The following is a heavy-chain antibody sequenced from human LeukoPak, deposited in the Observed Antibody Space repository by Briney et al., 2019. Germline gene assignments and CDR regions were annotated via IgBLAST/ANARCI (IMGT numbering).Heavy chain of an antibody. CDR3: AKLLGYCSGGSCYSSFDY. Sequence: GGSLRLSCAASGFTFSSYAMSWVRQAQGKGLEWVSVISASGGSTYYADSVKGRFTISGDNSKNTLYLQMNSLRAEDTAVYYCAKLLGYCSGGSCYSSFDYWGQGTLVTVSS. J-gene: IGHJ4*02. V-gene: IGHV3-23*01. CDR2: ISASGGST. CDR1: GFTFSSYA. D-gene: IGHD2-15*01.